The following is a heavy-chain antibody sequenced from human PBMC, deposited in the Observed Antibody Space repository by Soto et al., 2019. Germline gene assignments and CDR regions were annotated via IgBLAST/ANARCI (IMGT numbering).Heavy chain of an antibody. CDR1: GGSISSGDYY. CDR2: IYYSGST. D-gene: IGHD4-17*01. V-gene: IGHV4-61*08. Sequence: SETLSLTCTVSGGSISSGDYYWSWIRQPPGKGLEWIGYIYYSGSTNYNPSLKSRVTISVDTSKNQFSLKLSSVTAADTAVYYCARSIDYGDYRYAFDIWGQGTMVTVSS. J-gene: IGHJ3*02. CDR3: ARSIDYGDYRYAFDI.